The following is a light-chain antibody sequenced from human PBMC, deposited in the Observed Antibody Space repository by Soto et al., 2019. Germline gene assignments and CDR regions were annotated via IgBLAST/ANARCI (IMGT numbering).Light chain of an antibody. CDR3: QQFATSPLT. CDR1: QSVNLN. Sequence: EIMMTQSPGTLSVSPGEGATLSCTASQSVNLNLAWYQQKPGQPPRLLIYGASSRATGIPDRFSGSGSGTDFTLTISRLEPEDFAVYYCQQFATSPLTFGGGTKVEIK. V-gene: IGKV3-20*01. CDR2: GAS. J-gene: IGKJ4*01.